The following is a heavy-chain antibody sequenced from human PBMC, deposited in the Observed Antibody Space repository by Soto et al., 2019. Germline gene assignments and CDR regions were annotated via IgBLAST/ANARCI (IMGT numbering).Heavy chain of an antibody. J-gene: IGHJ4*02. CDR1: GGTFSSYA. V-gene: IGHV1-69*12. CDR2: IIPIFGTA. Sequence: QVQLVQSGAEVKKPGSSVKVSCKASGGTFSSYAISWVRQAPGQGLEWMGGIIPIFGTANYAQKFQGRVTSTADESTSSSYLPLCSLRSEDSAVYYCARVWGRIRLWSTFDYWGQGTLVIVSS. D-gene: IGHD5-18*01. CDR3: ARVWGRIRLWSTFDY.